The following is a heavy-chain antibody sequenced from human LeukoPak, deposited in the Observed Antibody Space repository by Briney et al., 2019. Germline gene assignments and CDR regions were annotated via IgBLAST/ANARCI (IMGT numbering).Heavy chain of an antibody. CDR1: GFIFSSYG. D-gene: IGHD1-26*01. CDR2: IQYDGNRK. J-gene: IGHJ5*02. V-gene: IGHV3-30*02. Sequence: GGSLRLSCVASGFIFSSYGMHWVRQAPGKGLEWVTFIQYDGNRKYYADSVKGRFTISRDNSKNTLYLQMNSLRAEDTAVYYWVKANIVGAFDPWGQGTLVTVSS. CDR3: VKANIVGAFDP.